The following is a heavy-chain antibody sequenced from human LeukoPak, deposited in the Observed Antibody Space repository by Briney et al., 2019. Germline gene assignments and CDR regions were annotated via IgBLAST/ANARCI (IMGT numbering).Heavy chain of an antibody. CDR2: IHYSGST. V-gene: IGHV4-59*01. D-gene: IGHD1-14*01. CDR3: ARIPEGVFSYMDV. J-gene: IGHJ6*03. Sequence: SETLSLTCTVSGGSISSYYWIWIRQPPAKGLEWIGYIHYSGSTSYNPSLKSRVTLSVDTSNNQFSLKLSSVTAADTAMYYCARIPEGVFSYMDVWGKGTTVTISS. CDR1: GGSISSYY.